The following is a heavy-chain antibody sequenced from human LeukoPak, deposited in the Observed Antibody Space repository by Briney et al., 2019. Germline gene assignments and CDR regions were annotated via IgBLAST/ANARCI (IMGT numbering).Heavy chain of an antibody. CDR3: ARDSGYGYNTFPTADY. CDR1: GFTFSSYG. Sequence: GGSLRLSCLSSGFTFSSYGMHWVRQAPGKGLEWVAFIWYDGSNKYYADSVKGRFTISRDNSENTLYLQMSSLRAEDTALYYCARDSGYGYNTFPTADYWGQ. V-gene: IGHV3-33*01. J-gene: IGHJ4*02. CDR2: IWYDGSNK. D-gene: IGHD5-24*01.